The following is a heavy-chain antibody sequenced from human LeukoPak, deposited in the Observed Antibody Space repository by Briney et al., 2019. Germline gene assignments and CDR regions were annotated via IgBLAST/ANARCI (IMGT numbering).Heavy chain of an antibody. V-gene: IGHV1-18*01. CDR3: ARETYGRFDN. D-gene: IGHD4-17*01. CDR1: GYTFTSYG. J-gene: IGHJ4*02. CDR2: INPYNGNT. Sequence: ASVKVSCKASGYTFTSYGISWVRQAPGQGLECMGWINPYNGNTNYALKVQGTVTMTTDTSTSTAYLELRSLRSDDTAIYYCARETYGRFDNGGKETLVTAS.